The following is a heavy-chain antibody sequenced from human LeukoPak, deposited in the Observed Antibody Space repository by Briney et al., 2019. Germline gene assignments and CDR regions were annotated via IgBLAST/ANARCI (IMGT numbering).Heavy chain of an antibody. D-gene: IGHD6-13*01. CDR2: IYSGGST. CDR1: GFTVSSNY. J-gene: IGHJ5*02. V-gene: IGHV3-53*01. CDR3: AREIIAAAGTKQA. Sequence: GGSLRLSCAASGFTVSSNYMSWVRQAPGKGLEWVSVIYSGGSTYYADSVKGRFTISRDNSKNTLYLQMNSLRAEDTAVYYCAREIIAAAGTKQAWGQGTPVTVSS.